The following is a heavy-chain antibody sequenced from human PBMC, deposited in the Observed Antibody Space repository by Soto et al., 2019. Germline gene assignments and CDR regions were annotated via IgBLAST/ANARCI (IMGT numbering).Heavy chain of an antibody. V-gene: IGHV4-30-4*01. CDR3: ASEGGGGPHEGEFDY. CDR1: GGSISSGDYY. Sequence: QVQLQESGPGLVKPSQTLSLTCTVSGGSISSGDYYWSWIRQPPGKGLEWIGYIYYSGSTYYNPSLKSRVTITVDTSKNPFIVKLSYVTAADRAVYYCASEGGGGPHEGEFDYWGQGTLVTVS. D-gene: IGHD3-16*01. CDR2: IYYSGST. J-gene: IGHJ4*02.